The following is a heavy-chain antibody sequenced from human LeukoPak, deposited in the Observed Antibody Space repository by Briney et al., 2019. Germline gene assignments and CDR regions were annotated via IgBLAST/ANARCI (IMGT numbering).Heavy chain of an antibody. V-gene: IGHV4-59*08. D-gene: IGHD3-22*01. CDR1: GGSISSYY. CDR3: ARRGSSGCVDY. CDR2: IYYSGST. J-gene: IGHJ4*02. Sequence: SETLSLTRTVSGGSISSYYWSWIRQSPGKGLEWIGYIYYSGSTNYTPSLKSRVTMSVDTSKNQFSLKLSSVTAADTAVYYCARRGSSGCVDYWGQGTLVTVSS.